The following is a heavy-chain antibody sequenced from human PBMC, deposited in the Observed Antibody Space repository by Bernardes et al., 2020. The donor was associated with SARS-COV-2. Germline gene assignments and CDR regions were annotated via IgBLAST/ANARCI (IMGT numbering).Heavy chain of an antibody. CDR1: GFTFSSYW. V-gene: IGHV3-7*01. J-gene: IGHJ4*02. Sequence: GGSLRLSCASSGFTFSSYWMSWVRQAPGKGLEWVANIKQDGSVKYYVDSLKGRFTISRDNAKNSLYLQMNSLRAEDTAVYYCATDAGQGGWDYWGQGTLVTVS. CDR2: IKQDGSVK. D-gene: IGHD3-16*01. CDR3: ATDAGQGGWDY.